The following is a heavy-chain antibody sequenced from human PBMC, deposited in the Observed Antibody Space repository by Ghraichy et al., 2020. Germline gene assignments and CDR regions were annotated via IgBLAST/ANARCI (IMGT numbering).Heavy chain of an antibody. Sequence: GSLRLSCPASGFTFISYSMHWVRQAPGKGLEWVSSIDSSSSYIYYADSVQGRFTVSRDNAKNSLYLQMNSLRAEDTAVYYCARDPGYCSGGHCYYDAFDIWGQGTMVTVS. D-gene: IGHD2-15*01. CDR2: IDSSSSYI. CDR3: ARDPGYCSGGHCYYDAFDI. J-gene: IGHJ3*02. V-gene: IGHV3-21*01. CDR1: GFTFISYS.